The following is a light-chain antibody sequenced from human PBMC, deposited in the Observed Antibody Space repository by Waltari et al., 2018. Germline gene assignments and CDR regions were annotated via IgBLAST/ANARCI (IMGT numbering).Light chain of an antibody. CDR1: SLRSYY. Sequence: SSELTQDPAVSVALGQTVRITCQGDSLRSYYASWYQQKPGQAPVLVIYGKNNRPSGIPDRFSGSSSGNTASLTITGAQAEDEADYYCNSRDTLGGGTKLTVL. J-gene: IGLJ2*01. CDR2: GKN. V-gene: IGLV3-19*01. CDR3: NSRDT.